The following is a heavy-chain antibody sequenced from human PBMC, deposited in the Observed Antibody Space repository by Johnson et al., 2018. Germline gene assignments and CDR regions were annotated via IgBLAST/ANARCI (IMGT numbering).Heavy chain of an antibody. J-gene: IGHJ1*01. V-gene: IGHV3-30*18. CDR2: ISYDGTNK. Sequence: VQLVETGGGVVQPGRSRRLSCAASGFTFSSYGMHWVRQAPGKGLEWLAVISYDGTNKYYTDSVKGRFTISRDNSKNTLYLQMNSLRAEDTAVYYCAKRWLGYIQHWGQGTLVTVSS. CDR1: GFTFSSYG. D-gene: IGHD2-15*01. CDR3: AKRWLGYIQH.